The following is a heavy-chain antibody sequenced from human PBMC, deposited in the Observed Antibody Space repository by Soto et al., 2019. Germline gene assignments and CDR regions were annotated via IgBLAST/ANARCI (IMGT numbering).Heavy chain of an antibody. CDR1: TSYG. D-gene: IGHD3-22*01. CDR2: ISAYNGNT. J-gene: IGHJ4*02. V-gene: IGHV1-18*01. CDR3: ARGIYYDSSGYFTHFDY. Sequence: TSYGISWVRQAPGQGLEWMGWISAYNGNTNYAQKLQGRVTMTTDTSTSTAYMELRSLRSDDTAVYYCARGIYYDSSGYFTHFDYWGQGTLVTVSS.